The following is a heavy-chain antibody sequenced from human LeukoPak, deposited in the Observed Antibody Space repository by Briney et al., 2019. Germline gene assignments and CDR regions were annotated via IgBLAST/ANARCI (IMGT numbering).Heavy chain of an antibody. CDR2: IYSSGST. J-gene: IGHJ4*02. D-gene: IGHD3-22*01. CDR1: VGSISSYF. Sequence: KPSETLSLTCTFSVGSISSYFWRLIRQPAGKVLELTGRIYSSGSTYYNPSLKGRVTMSRDTSKNQFSLKLNCLTAADTAVYYCARDAYYYDRGGYYQLGYWGQGTLVTVSS. V-gene: IGHV4-4*07. CDR3: ARDAYYYDRGGYYQLGY.